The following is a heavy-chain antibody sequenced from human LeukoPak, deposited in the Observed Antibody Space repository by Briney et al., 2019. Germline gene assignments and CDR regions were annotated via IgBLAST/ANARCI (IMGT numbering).Heavy chain of an antibody. V-gene: IGHV2-5*02. CDR1: GFSLNTRGVG. CDR2: VYWDGDE. J-gene: IGHJ4*02. Sequence: VPGPTLVKPTQTLTLTCTFSGFSLNTRGVGVGWNRQSPGKALEWLALVYWDGDERFSPSLQSRLTITKDASKSQVVLTMTNMDPVDTATYYCAHRPKSGHYFFDYWGQGSLVTVSS. CDR3: AHRPKSGHYFFDY.